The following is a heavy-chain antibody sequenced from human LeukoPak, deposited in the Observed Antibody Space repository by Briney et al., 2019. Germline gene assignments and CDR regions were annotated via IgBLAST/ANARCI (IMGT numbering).Heavy chain of an antibody. CDR1: GFTFSSYS. CDR2: IYSGGST. CDR3: ASVYCSSTSCYTYFDY. J-gene: IGHJ4*02. V-gene: IGHV3-66*01. D-gene: IGHD2-2*02. Sequence: PGGSLRLSCAASGFTFSSYSMSWVRQAPGKGLEWVSVIYSGGSTYYADSVKGRFTISRDNSKNTLYLQMNSLRAEDTAVYYCASVYCSSTSCYTYFDYWGQGTLVTVSS.